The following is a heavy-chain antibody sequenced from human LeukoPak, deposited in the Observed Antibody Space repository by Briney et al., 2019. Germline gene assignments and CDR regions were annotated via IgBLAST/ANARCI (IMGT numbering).Heavy chain of an antibody. D-gene: IGHD4-17*01. V-gene: IGHV4-38-2*02. CDR2: IYHSGRT. Sequence: SETLSLTCTVSGYSISRDYYWGWIRQPPGKGLEWIGSIYHSGRTYYNPSLNSRITISVDTSKNQFSLRLSSVIAADTAMYYCARYGALHDAFDIWGQGTTVTVSS. CDR1: GYSISRDYY. J-gene: IGHJ3*02. CDR3: ARYGALHDAFDI.